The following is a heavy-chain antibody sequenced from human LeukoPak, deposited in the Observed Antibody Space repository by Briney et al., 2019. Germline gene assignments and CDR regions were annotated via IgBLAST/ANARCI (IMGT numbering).Heavy chain of an antibody. CDR1: GFTFSSYA. CDR3: AKDLANIVVVPAEGAFDI. CDR2: ISGSGTST. V-gene: IGHV3-23*01. Sequence: GGSLRLSCAASGFTFSSYAMTWVRQAPGKGLEWVSVISGSGTSTYYADSVKGRFTISRDNSKNTLSLQMNTLRAEDTAVYYCAKDLANIVVVPAEGAFDIWGQGTMVTVSS. J-gene: IGHJ3*02. D-gene: IGHD2-2*01.